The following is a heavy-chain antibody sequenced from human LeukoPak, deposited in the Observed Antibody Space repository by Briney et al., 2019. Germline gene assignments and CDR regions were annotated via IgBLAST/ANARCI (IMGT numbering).Heavy chain of an antibody. J-gene: IGHJ4*02. CDR1: GFTVSDNY. Sequence: GGSLRLSCAASGFTVSDNYMSWVRQAPGKGLEWVSVIYSSGNTYYTDSVKGRFTISRDNAKDSLYLQMNSLRAEDTAVYYCAGDSPPDYWGQGTLVTVSS. CDR3: AGDSPPDY. V-gene: IGHV3-66*01. CDR2: IYSSGNT.